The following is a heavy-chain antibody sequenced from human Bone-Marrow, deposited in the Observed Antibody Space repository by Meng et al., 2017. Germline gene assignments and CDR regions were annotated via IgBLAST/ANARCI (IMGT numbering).Heavy chain of an antibody. Sequence: QGQLQQWGAGLLKPSETLSPTCAVYGGSFSGYYWSWIRQPPGKGLEWIGEINHSGSTNYNPSLKSRVTISVDTSKNQFSLKLSSVTAADTAVYYCARAPTSGQWLARKFDYWGQGTLVTVSS. CDR1: GGSFSGYY. V-gene: IGHV4-34*01. CDR2: INHSGST. J-gene: IGHJ4*02. CDR3: ARAPTSGQWLARKFDY. D-gene: IGHD6-19*01.